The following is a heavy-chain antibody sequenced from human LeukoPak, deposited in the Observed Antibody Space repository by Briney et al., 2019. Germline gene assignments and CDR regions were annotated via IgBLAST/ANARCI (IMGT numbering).Heavy chain of an antibody. CDR1: GFTSDDYA. CDR3: AKDGDSSGYYRYYFDY. CDR2: ISWNSGSI. D-gene: IGHD3-22*01. V-gene: IGHV3-9*02. J-gene: IGHJ4*02. Sequence: GGSLRLSCAASGFTSDDYAMHWVRHAPGKGLEWVSGISWNSGSIGYADSVKGRFTISRDNAKNSLYLQMNSLRAEDTALYYCAKDGDSSGYYRYYFDYWGQGTLVTVSS.